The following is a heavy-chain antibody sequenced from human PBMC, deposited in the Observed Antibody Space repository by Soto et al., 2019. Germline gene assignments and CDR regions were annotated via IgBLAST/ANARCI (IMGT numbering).Heavy chain of an antibody. Sequence: GSLRLSCAASGFTFSSYAMHWVRQAPGKGLEWVAVISYDGSNKYYADSVKGRFTISRDNSKNTLYLQMNSLRAEDTAVYYCARALYSYYDFWSGYHFWGQGTLVTVSS. CDR2: ISYDGSNK. D-gene: IGHD3-3*01. CDR3: ARALYSYYDFWSGYHF. CDR1: GFTFSSYA. V-gene: IGHV3-30-3*01. J-gene: IGHJ4*02.